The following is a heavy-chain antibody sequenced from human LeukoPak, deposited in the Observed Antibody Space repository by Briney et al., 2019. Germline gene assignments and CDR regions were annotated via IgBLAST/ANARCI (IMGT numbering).Heavy chain of an antibody. D-gene: IGHD3-9*01. Sequence: GGSLTLSCAASGFTFTGFFMSWLRRAPGKGLEWVANINRDGTETYYVGSVKGRFTISRDNAKNSLYLQMNSLRTEDTAVYFCAQDIPIEQVPGLGPGSWGQGTLVTVSS. CDR3: AQDIPIEQVPGLGPGS. J-gene: IGHJ5*02. CDR2: INRDGTET. V-gene: IGHV3-7*01. CDR1: GFTFTGFF.